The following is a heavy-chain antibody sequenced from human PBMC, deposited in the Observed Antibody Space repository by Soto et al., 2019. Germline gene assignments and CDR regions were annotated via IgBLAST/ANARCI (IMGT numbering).Heavy chain of an antibody. D-gene: IGHD2-2*01. V-gene: IGHV7-4-1*01. J-gene: IGHJ4*02. CDR2: IATNTGNP. CDR3: ARDSSTALFDY. Sequence: ASVKVSCKASGYTFTGYSINWVRQAPGQGLEWMGWIATNTGNPTYAQGFTGRFVFSLDTSVTTAYLQIYSLKAEDTAVYYCARDSSTALFDYWGQGTLVTVSS. CDR1: GYTFTGYS.